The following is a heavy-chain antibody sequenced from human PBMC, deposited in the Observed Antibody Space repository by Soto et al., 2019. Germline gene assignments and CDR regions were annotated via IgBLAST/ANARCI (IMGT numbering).Heavy chain of an antibody. V-gene: IGHV3-21*01. D-gene: IGHD3-22*01. CDR2: TSSSSSYI. CDR1: GFTFSSYS. CDR3: ARAKYYYDSHTGGWFDP. J-gene: IGHJ5*02. Sequence: PGGFLRLSCAASGFTFSSYSMHWVRQAPGKGLEWVSSTSSSSSYIYYADSVKGRFTISRDNAKNSLYLQMNSLRAEDTAVYYCARAKYYYDSHTGGWFDPWGQGTLVTVSS.